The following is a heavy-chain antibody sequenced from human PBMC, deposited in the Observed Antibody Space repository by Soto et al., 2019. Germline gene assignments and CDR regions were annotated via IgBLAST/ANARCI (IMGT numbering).Heavy chain of an antibody. J-gene: IGHJ6*03. Sequence: QVQLVQSGAEVKKPGASVKVSCKASGYTFTSYAMHWVRQAPGQRLEWMGWINAGNGNTKYSQKFQGRVTITRDTSASTAXXEXSSLRSEDXAXXXXXXXXDIXTGSPPGGYYYYMDVWGKGTTVTVSS. CDR3: XXXXDIXTGSPPGGYYYYMDV. D-gene: IGHD3-9*01. CDR1: GYTFTSYA. V-gene: IGHV1-3*01. CDR2: INAGNGNT.